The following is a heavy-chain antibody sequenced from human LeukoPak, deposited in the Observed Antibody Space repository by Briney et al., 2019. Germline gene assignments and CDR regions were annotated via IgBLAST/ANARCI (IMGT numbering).Heavy chain of an antibody. D-gene: IGHD2-2*01. V-gene: IGHV3-30*02. CDR2: IQFDGSYK. J-gene: IGHJ4*02. CDR1: GFTFGSSA. CDR3: ATHCSGTACHRDY. Sequence: GGSLRLSCAASGFTFGSSAMHWVRQAPGKGLECVAFIQFDGSYKHYSDSVKGRFTITRDNSKNTLYLEMNSLRPEDTAVYYCATHCSGTACHRDYWGQGTLVTVSS.